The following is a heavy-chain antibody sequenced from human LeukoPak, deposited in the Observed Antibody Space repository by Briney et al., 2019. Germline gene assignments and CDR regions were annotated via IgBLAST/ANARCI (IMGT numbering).Heavy chain of an antibody. CDR2: ISSSSSTI. D-gene: IGHD6-19*01. Sequence: GGSLRLSCAASGFTFSSYGMTWVRQAPGKGLEWVSYISSSSSTIYYADSVKGRFTISRDNAKNSLYLQMNSLRAEDMALYYCAKDMKVAGFWGAFDIWGQGTMVTVSS. CDR3: AKDMKVAGFWGAFDI. J-gene: IGHJ3*02. CDR1: GFTFSSYG. V-gene: IGHV3-48*01.